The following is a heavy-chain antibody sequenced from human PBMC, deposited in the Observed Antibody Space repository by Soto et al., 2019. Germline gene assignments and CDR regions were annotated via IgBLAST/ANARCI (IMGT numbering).Heavy chain of an antibody. CDR2: INPSGGST. CDR3: ARSVLHLGGTLNPIDY. CDR1: GYTFTSYY. D-gene: IGHD1-26*01. Sequence: GASVKVSCKASGYTFTSYYMHWVRQAPGQGLEWMGIINPSGGSTSYAQKFQGRVTMTRDTSTSTVYMELSSLRSEDTAVYYCARSVLHLGGTLNPIDYWGQGTLVTVSS. V-gene: IGHV1-46*03. J-gene: IGHJ4*02.